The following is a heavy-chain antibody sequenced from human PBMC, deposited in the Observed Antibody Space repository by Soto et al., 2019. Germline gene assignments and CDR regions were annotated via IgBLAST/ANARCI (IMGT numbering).Heavy chain of an antibody. CDR1: GGSISSSSSY. CDR2: IYYSGST. D-gene: IGHD2-2*02. J-gene: IGHJ6*02. V-gene: IGHV4-39*01. Sequence: PSETLSLTCTVSGGSISSSSSYWGWIRQPPEKGLERIGSIYYSGSTYYNPSLKSRVTISVDTSKNQFSLKLSSVTAADTAVYCCARHADAIRYYYGMDVWGQGTTVTVSS. CDR3: ARHADAIRYYYGMDV.